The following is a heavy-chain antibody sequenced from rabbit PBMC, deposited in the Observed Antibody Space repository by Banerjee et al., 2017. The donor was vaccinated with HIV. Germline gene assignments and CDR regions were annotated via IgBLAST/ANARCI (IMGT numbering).Heavy chain of an antibody. CDR2: IYNGDGST. CDR1: GIDFSSSYW. CDR3: ARGAGNNYWRTYFNL. J-gene: IGHJ4*01. D-gene: IGHD8-1*01. V-gene: IGHV1S43*01. Sequence: QQQLEESGGGLVKPGGTLTLTCKASGIDFSSSYWICWVRQAPGKGLELIACIYNGDGSTYYASWVNGRFTISRSTSLNTVTLQMTSLTAADTATYFCARGAGNNYWRTYFNLWGPGTLVTVS.